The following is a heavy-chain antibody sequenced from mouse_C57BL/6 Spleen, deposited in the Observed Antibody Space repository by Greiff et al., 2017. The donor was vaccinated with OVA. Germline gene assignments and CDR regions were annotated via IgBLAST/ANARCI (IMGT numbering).Heavy chain of an antibody. CDR1: GYTFTDYY. D-gene: IGHD1-1*01. CDR3: ARAGDYYGSSHWYFDV. CDR2: INPNNGGT. J-gene: IGHJ1*03. V-gene: IGHV1-26*01. Sequence: EVQLQQSGPELVKPGASVKISCKASGYTFTDYYMNWVKQSHGKSLEWIGDINPNNGGTSYNQKFKGKATLTVDKSSSTAYMELRSLTSEDSAVYYCARAGDYYGSSHWYFDVWGTGTTVTVSS.